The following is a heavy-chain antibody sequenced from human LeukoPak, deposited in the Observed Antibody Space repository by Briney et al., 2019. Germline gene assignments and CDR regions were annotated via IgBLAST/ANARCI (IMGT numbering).Heavy chain of an antibody. CDR3: GRDPDYGDPY. CDR1: GFSFSDSY. V-gene: IGHV3-11*01. J-gene: IGHJ4*02. Sequence: GGSLILSCSASGFSFSDSYMSWFRLSPEKGLEWIAYITSSGTTTEYADSVKGRFTISRVNAKNSLYLQMNSLRPEDTAVYYCGRDPDYGDPYWGQGTLVTASS. D-gene: IGHD4/OR15-4a*01. CDR2: ITSSGTTT.